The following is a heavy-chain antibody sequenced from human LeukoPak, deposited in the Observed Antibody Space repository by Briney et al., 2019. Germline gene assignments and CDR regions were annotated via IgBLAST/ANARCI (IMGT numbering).Heavy chain of an antibody. CDR2: ISMSGSVI. CDR1: GFKFRGYY. J-gene: IGHJ5*02. Sequence: PGGSLRLSCAASGFKFRGYYMSWIRQAPGKGLEWISYISMSGSVIQYSDSVKGRFTTSRDNVKNSLHLQMDSLRVDDTAVYYCARGGWSRGWFDPWGQGTLVSVSS. D-gene: IGHD3-22*01. V-gene: IGHV3-11*01. CDR3: ARGGWSRGWFDP.